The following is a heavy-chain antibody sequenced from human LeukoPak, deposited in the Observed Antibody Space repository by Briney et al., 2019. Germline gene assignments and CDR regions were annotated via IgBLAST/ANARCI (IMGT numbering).Heavy chain of an antibody. CDR3: ATDGPAAMGADYLYGLDV. V-gene: IGHV1-69*04. J-gene: IGHJ6*02. D-gene: IGHD2-2*01. CDR2: IIPLLDIT. Sequence: SVNVSCKASGRTLSNYGISWVRQAPGQGLEWMGRIIPLLDITTYAERFQGRVTITADKSTSTAYMEVSSLRSEDTAVYYCATDGPAAMGADYLYGLDVWGQGTTVTVSS. CDR1: GRTLSNYG.